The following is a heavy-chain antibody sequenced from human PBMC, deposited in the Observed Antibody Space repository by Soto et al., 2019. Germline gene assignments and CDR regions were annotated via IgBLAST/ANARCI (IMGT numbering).Heavy chain of an antibody. J-gene: IGHJ5*02. Sequence: ASVKVSCKASGDTFTSYGISWVRQAPGQGLEWMGWISAYNGNTNYAQKLQGRVTMTTDTSTSTAYLELRSLRSDDTAVYDWGRDLGPGRSNSCYSWAAQHATWGQGSLGPVSP. D-gene: IGHD2-2*01. CDR2: ISAYNGNT. CDR1: GDTFTSYG. V-gene: IGHV1-18*04. CDR3: GRDLGPGRSNSCYSWAAQHAT.